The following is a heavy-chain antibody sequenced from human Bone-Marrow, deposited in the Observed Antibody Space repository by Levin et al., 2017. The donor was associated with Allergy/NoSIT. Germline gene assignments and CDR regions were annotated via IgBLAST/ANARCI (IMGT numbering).Heavy chain of an antibody. Sequence: GEFLKISCAASGFIFSNAWMSWVRQAPGKGLEWVGRIKSKADGGTTDFAAPVKGRFTISRDDSRGTLYLQMNSLTTEDTAVYYCTTGTTGTTYGWGQGTLVTVSS. D-gene: IGHD1-1*01. V-gene: IGHV3-15*01. CDR1: GFIFSNAW. CDR3: TTGTTGTTYG. CDR2: IKSKADGGTT. J-gene: IGHJ4*02.